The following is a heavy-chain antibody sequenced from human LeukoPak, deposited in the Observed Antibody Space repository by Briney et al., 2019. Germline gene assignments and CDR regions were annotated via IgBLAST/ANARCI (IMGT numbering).Heavy chain of an antibody. CDR3: ARDMVAVAGPHY. V-gene: IGHV3-21*01. Sequence: PGGSLRLSCAASGFTFSTYAMSWVRQAPGKGLEWVSSISSSSSYIYYADSVKGRFTISRDNAKNSLYLQMNSLRAEDTAVYYCARDMVAVAGPHYGGREPRVTVSS. J-gene: IGHJ4*02. CDR2: ISSSSSYI. CDR1: GFTFSTYA. D-gene: IGHD6-19*01.